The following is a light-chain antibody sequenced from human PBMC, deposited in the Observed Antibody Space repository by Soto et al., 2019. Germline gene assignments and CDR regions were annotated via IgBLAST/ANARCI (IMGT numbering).Light chain of an antibody. V-gene: IGKV3-15*01. Sequence: EIVMNQSPAALSVSPGERATFSCRASQSVSSNLAWYQQKPGQAPRLLIYGSSIRATGIPARFSGSGSGTEFTLTISTLQSEDFAIYYCQHYNNWPPWPFGQVTKVDIK. CDR3: QHYNNWPPWP. CDR1: QSVSSN. J-gene: IGKJ1*01. CDR2: GSS.